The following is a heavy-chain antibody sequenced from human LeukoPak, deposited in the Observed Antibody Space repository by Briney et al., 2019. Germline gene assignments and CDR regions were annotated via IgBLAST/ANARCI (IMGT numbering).Heavy chain of an antibody. CDR1: GITFSSYS. Sequence: PGGSLRLSCEASGITFSSYSINWVRQAPGRGLEWVSYISASNSTIYYADSVKGRFTISRDNAKNSMYLQMNSLRAEDTAVYYCASGGATSFDYWGQGTLVTVSS. V-gene: IGHV3-48*01. CDR2: ISASNSTI. D-gene: IGHD1-26*01. CDR3: ASGGATSFDY. J-gene: IGHJ4*02.